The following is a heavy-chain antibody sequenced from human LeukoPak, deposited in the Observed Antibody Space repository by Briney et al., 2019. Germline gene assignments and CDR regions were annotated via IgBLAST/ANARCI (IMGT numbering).Heavy chain of an antibody. CDR2: ISWNSGSI. D-gene: IGHD3-22*01. V-gene: IGHV3-9*01. CDR1: GFTFDDYA. J-gene: IGHJ4*02. Sequence: SLRLSCAASGFTFDDYAMHWVRQAPGKGLEWVSGISWNSGSIGYADSVKGRFTISRDNAKNSLYLQMNSLRAEDTALYYCAKDLGLSSGYSDYWGQGTLVTVSS. CDR3: AKDLGLSSGYSDY.